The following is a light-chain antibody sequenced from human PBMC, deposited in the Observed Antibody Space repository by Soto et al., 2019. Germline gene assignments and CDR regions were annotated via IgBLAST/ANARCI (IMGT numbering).Light chain of an antibody. Sequence: QSVLTQPASVSGSPGLSITISCTGTSSDVGSYNLVSWYQQHPGKAPKLMIYEVSKRPSGVSNRFSGSKSGNTASLTISGLQAEDEADYYCCSYAGSSTFYVFGTGTKVTVL. CDR1: SSDVGSYNL. V-gene: IGLV2-23*02. CDR2: EVS. CDR3: CSYAGSSTFYV. J-gene: IGLJ1*01.